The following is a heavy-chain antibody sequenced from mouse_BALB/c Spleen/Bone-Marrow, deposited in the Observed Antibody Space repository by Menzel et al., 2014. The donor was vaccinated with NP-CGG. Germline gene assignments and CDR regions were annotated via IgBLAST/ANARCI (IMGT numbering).Heavy chain of an antibody. CDR1: GYTFTSYV. CDR3: ARSLYGYDWYLDV. V-gene: IGHV1-14*01. D-gene: IGHD2-2*01. J-gene: IGHJ1*01. Sequence: LEESGPELVKPGASVKMSCKASGYTFTSYVMHWVKQKPGQGLEWIGNINPYNDNTKYNEKFKGKATPTSDKSSSPAYMDLSSLTSEVSAVYYCARSLYGYDWYLDVGGAGTTVPVSS. CDR2: INPYNDNT.